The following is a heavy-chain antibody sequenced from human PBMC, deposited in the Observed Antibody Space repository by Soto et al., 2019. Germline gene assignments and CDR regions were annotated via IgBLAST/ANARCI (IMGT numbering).Heavy chain of an antibody. CDR3: AREISGDQWLYYYYYYGMDV. V-gene: IGHV1-8*01. CDR2: MNPNSGNT. Sequence: QVQLVQSGAEVKKPGASVKVSCKASGYTFTSYDINWVRQATGQGLEWMGWMNPNSGNTGYAQKFQGRVTMTRNTSISTAYMELSSLRSEDTAVYYCAREISGDQWLYYYYYYGMDVWGQGTTVTVSS. J-gene: IGHJ6*02. CDR1: GYTFTSYD. D-gene: IGHD3-22*01.